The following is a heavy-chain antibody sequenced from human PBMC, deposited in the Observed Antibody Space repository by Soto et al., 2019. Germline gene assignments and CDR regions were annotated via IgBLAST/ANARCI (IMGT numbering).Heavy chain of an antibody. CDR2: ISYHGNDK. V-gene: IGHV3-30*18. D-gene: IGHD4-17*01. CDR1: GFTFSSYG. Sequence: QVQVVESGGGVVQPGRSLRLSCAASGFTFSSYGMHWVRQAPGKGLEWVAVISYHGNDKYYADSVKGRFTISRDNFTSTLYLQMSSLRAEATAIYFCAKDLLHNTVTTCGSWGQGTLVTVSS. CDR3: AKDLLHNTVTTCGS. J-gene: IGHJ5*02.